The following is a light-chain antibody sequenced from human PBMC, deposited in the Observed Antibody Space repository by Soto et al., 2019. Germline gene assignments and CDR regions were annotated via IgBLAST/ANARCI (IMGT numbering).Light chain of an antibody. V-gene: IGKV1-5*03. CDR2: EAS. CDR1: QSIRSR. J-gene: IGKJ4*01. Sequence: DIQMTQSPSTLSASVGDRVTITCRASQSIRSRLDWYQQKPGKAPKLLIYEASSLESGVPSRFSGRGSGTEFTLTITSLQTDDFATYYCQQCHSYSLTFGGGTKVEIK. CDR3: QQCHSYSLT.